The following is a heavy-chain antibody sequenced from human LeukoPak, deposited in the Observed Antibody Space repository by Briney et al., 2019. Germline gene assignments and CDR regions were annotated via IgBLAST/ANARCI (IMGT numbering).Heavy chain of an antibody. V-gene: IGHV5-51*01. CDR3: ARHDTSAAGHDAFDI. Sequence: GESLKISCKGSGYSFTNYWIGWVRQMPGKGLEWMGIIYPGDSDTRYSPSFQGQVTISADKSISTAYLQWSSLKASDTAMYYCARHDTSAAGHDAFDIWGQGTMVTVSS. D-gene: IGHD6-13*01. CDR1: GYSFTNYW. J-gene: IGHJ3*02. CDR2: IYPGDSDT.